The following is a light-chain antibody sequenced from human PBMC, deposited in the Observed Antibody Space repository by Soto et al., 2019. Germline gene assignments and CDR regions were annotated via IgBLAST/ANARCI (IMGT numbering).Light chain of an antibody. CDR1: RGISNY. J-gene: IGKJ1*01. CDR3: QHYNSYSEA. CDR2: TAA. Sequence: VGDRVTITCRASRGISNYLAWYQQKPGKAPKLLIYTAATLQTGVPSRFSGSGSGTEFTLTISSLQPEECATDYGQHYNSYSEAFGQGTKVDIK. V-gene: IGKV1-9*01.